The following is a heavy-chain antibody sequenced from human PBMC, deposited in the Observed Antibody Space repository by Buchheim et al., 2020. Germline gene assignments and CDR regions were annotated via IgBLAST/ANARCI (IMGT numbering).Heavy chain of an antibody. J-gene: IGHJ6*02. Sequence: QVQLVESGGGVVQPGRSLRLSCAASGFTFSSYAMHWVRQAPGKGLEWVAVISYDGSNKYYADSVKGRFTISRDNSKNTLYLQMNSLRAEDTAVYYRARVGAAAGRTHYYYYGMDVWGQGTT. D-gene: IGHD6-13*01. CDR2: ISYDGSNK. CDR1: GFTFSSYA. V-gene: IGHV3-30-3*01. CDR3: ARVGAAAGRTHYYYYGMDV.